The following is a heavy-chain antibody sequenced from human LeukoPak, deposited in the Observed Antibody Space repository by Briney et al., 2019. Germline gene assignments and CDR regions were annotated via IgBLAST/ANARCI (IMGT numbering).Heavy chain of an antibody. CDR2: IIPIFGTA. D-gene: IGHD6-13*01. CDR1: GGTFSSYA. J-gene: IGHJ4*02. V-gene: IGHV1-69*05. Sequence: SVKVSCKASGGTFSSYAISWVRQAPGQGLELMGRIIPIFGTANYAQKFQGRVTITTDESTSTAYMELSSLRSEDTAVYYCARAVFCSSSWYVSYFDYWGQGTLVTVSS. CDR3: ARAVFCSSSWYVSYFDY.